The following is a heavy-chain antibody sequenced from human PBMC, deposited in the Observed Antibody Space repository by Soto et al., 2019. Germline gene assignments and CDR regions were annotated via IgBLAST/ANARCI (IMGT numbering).Heavy chain of an antibody. J-gene: IGHJ6*03. V-gene: IGHV4-4*02. CDR3: ARAFGYSGTHYYCYYMDV. D-gene: IGHD5-12*01. Sequence: QVQLQESGPGLVKPSGTLALTCAVSSASIRSSNWWRWVRQSPGKGLEWIGEIFHNWSTNYNPSLKSRVTISVDKSKNQFSLKVSSVTAADTAVYYCARAFGYSGTHYYCYYMDVWGKGTTVTVSS. CDR1: SASIRSSNW. CDR2: IFHNWST.